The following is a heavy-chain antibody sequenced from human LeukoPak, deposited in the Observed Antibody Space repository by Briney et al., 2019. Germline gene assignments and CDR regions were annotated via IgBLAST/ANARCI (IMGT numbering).Heavy chain of an antibody. Sequence: ASVKVSCKASGYTFTGYYMHWVRQAPGQGLEWMGWINPNSGGTNYAQKFQGRVTMTRDTSISTAYMELSSLRSDDTAVYYCTRGLAVAARFDYWGQGTLVTVSP. J-gene: IGHJ4*02. V-gene: IGHV1-2*02. CDR1: GYTFTGYY. CDR2: INPNSGGT. D-gene: IGHD6-19*01. CDR3: TRGLAVAARFDY.